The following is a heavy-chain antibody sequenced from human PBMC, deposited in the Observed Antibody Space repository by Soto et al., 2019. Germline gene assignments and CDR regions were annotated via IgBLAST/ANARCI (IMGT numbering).Heavy chain of an antibody. Sequence: QVQLVESGGGVVQPGRSLRLSCAASGFTFSTYGMHWVRQAPGKGLEWVAVISYDGSNKYYADSVKGRFTISRDNSKSTLYLQMHRLRAEDTDVYHCAKGQHCSTTSCYFYYYGTDVWGQGTTVNVSS. CDR1: GFTFSTYG. CDR3: AKGQHCSTTSCYFYYYGTDV. D-gene: IGHD2-2*01. J-gene: IGHJ6*02. CDR2: ISYDGSNK. V-gene: IGHV3-30*18.